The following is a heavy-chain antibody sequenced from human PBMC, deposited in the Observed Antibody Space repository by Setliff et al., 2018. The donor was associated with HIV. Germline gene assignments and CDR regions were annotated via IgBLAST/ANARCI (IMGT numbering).Heavy chain of an antibody. D-gene: IGHD2-15*01. Sequence: ASVKVSCKASGYTFTGYYMHWVRQAPGQGLEWMGWINPNNGGTNYAQKFQGRVTMTRDTSTSTVYMELSSLRSEDTAVYYCARDRYCSGGSCYGGEYWFDPWGQGTLVTVSS. CDR3: ARDRYCSGGSCYGGEYWFDP. CDR2: INPNNGGT. J-gene: IGHJ5*02. CDR1: GYTFTGYY. V-gene: IGHV1-2*02.